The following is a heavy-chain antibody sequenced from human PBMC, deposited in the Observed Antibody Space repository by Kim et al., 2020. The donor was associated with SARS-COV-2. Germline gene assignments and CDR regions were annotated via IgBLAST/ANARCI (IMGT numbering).Heavy chain of an antibody. CDR3: ARAPAAIPGTYYFDY. D-gene: IGHD2-2*02. J-gene: IGHJ4*02. Sequence: DSVKGRFTISRDNSKNTLYLQMNSLRAEDTAVYYCARAPAAIPGTYYFDYWGQGTLVTVSS. V-gene: IGHV3-30*07.